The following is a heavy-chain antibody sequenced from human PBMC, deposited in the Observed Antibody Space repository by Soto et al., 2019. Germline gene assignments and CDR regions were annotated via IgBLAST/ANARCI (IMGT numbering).Heavy chain of an antibody. D-gene: IGHD6-6*01. V-gene: IGHV3-23*01. J-gene: IGHJ4*02. Sequence: GGSLRLSCAASGFTFSTYAMNWVRQAPGQGLEWVSVISGSGGSTYHADSVKGRFTISRDNSRNTLFLQIYNLRDEDTAVYFCARGSASRQGYYFDYWGQGTLVTVSS. CDR1: GFTFSTYA. CDR2: ISGSGGST. CDR3: ARGSASRQGYYFDY.